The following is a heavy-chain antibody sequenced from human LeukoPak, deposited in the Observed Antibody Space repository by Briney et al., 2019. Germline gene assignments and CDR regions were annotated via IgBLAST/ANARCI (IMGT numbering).Heavy chain of an antibody. J-gene: IGHJ4*02. V-gene: IGHV1-8*01. CDR1: GYTFSSYD. CDR3: AIRTSRGVSGSSYFDS. CDR2: MNPNSGNT. D-gene: IGHD3-10*01. Sequence: GASVKVSCKASGYTFSSYDINWVRQAAGQGPEWMGWMNPNSGNTAYAQNFQGRVIMTRNTSISTAYMELSSLRFEDTAVFYCAIRTSRGVSGSSYFDSWGQGTLVTVPS.